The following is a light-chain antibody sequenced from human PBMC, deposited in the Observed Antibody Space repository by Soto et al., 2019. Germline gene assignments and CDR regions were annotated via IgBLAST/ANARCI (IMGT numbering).Light chain of an antibody. CDR1: QAISAW. V-gene: IGKV1-12*01. J-gene: IGKJ4*01. Sequence: DIQMTQSPSSVSASVGDRVTITCRASQAISAWLAWYQQKPGKAPNLLIYATSSLQGGVPSRFSGGGSGTEFPLTISSLQPEDFATYYCQQANIFQLTFGGGTKVEIK. CDR2: ATS. CDR3: QQANIFQLT.